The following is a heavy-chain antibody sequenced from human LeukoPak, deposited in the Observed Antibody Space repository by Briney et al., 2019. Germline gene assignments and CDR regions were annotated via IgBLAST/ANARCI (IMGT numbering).Heavy chain of an antibody. CDR1: GFTFSTYW. D-gene: IGHD4-23*01. V-gene: IGHV3-7*01. CDR3: ARDQISRWMGAFDI. J-gene: IGHJ3*02. Sequence: GGSLRLSCAAAGFTFSTYWMTWVRQAPGKGLEWVANIKQDGSEKYYGDSVKGRFTISRDNAKNSLYLQMNSLRVEDTAVYYCARDQISRWMGAFDIWGQGTMVTVSS. CDR2: IKQDGSEK.